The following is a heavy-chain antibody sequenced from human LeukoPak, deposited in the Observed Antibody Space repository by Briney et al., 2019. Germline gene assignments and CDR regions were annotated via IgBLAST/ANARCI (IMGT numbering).Heavy chain of an antibody. CDR3: ARYGSSSGGDYFDY. Sequence: ASVKVSCKASGGTFSSYAISWVRQAPGQGLEWMGRIIPILGIANYAQKFQGRVTITADKSTSTAYMELSSLRSEDTAVYYCARYGSSSGGDYFDYWGQGTLVTVSS. CDR2: IIPILGIA. V-gene: IGHV1-69*04. J-gene: IGHJ4*02. CDR1: GGTFSSYA. D-gene: IGHD6-6*01.